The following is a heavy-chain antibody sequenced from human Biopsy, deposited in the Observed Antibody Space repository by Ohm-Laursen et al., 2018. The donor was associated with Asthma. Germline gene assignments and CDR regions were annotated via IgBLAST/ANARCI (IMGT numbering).Heavy chain of an antibody. D-gene: IGHD3-22*01. J-gene: IGHJ4*02. V-gene: IGHV3-53*01. CDR1: GFAVSRDH. Sequence: SLRLSCTASGFAVSRDHMFWVRQAPGKGLEWVSVIYSGGTSHTADSVRGRFTISRDYSKNTLYLQMHSLKAEDTAVYYCARGDSSNWSHYYFDYWGQGTLVTVSS. CDR2: IYSGGTS. CDR3: ARGDSSNWSHYYFDY.